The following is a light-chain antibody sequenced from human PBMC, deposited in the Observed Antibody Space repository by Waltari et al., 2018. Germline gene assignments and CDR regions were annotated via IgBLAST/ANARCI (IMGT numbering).Light chain of an antibody. CDR3: MQALQTPWT. Sequence: DIVMTQSPLSLPVTPGESASISCRSSQSLRHSNGYNYLEWYLQKPGQSPQLLIYLVSNRASGVPDRFSGSGSGTVFTLKITRVEAEDVAVYYCMQALQTPWTFGQGTKVEIK. CDR2: LVS. V-gene: IGKV2-28*01. CDR1: QSLRHSNGYNY. J-gene: IGKJ1*01.